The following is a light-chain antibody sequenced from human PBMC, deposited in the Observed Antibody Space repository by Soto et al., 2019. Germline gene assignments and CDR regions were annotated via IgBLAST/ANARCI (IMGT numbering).Light chain of an antibody. V-gene: IGKV1-9*01. CDR3: QQLNSYPIT. CDR2: AAS. J-gene: IGKJ5*01. CDR1: QGINTF. Sequence: IQLTQSPSSLSASVGDRVTITCRASQGINTFLACYQHKAGKAPKLLIYAASTLQSGDPSRFSGSGSGTDFTLTISSLQSEDFATYYCQQLNSYPITLGQGTRLEIK.